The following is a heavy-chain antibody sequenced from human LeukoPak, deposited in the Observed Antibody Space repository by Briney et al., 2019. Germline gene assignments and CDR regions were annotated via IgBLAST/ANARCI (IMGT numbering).Heavy chain of an antibody. Sequence: TGGSLRLSCAASGFTFNTYEMSRVRQAPGKGLEWVSCVSSSGTTMYHADSVKGRFTISRDNAKNSLYLQMNSLRAEDAAVYYCARRYCSSASCLFDYWGQGTLVTVSS. CDR3: ARRYCSSASCLFDY. J-gene: IGHJ4*02. D-gene: IGHD2-2*01. CDR1: GFTFNTYE. V-gene: IGHV3-48*03. CDR2: VSSSGTTM.